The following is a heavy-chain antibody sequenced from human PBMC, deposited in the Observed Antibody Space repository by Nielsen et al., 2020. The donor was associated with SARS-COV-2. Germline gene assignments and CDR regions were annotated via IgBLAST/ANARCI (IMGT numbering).Heavy chain of an antibody. CDR2: IGTAGDT. CDR1: GLTFSSYD. D-gene: IGHD5-12*01. Sequence: GGSLRLSCAASGLTFSSYDMHWVRQATGKGLEWVSAIGTAGDTYYPGSVKGRFTISRENAKNSLYLQMSSLRAGDTAVYYCAREGGYGAFDIWGQGTMVTVSS. J-gene: IGHJ3*02. V-gene: IGHV3-13*01. CDR3: AREGGYGAFDI.